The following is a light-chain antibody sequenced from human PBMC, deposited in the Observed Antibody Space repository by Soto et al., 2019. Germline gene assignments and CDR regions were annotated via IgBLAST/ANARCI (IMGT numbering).Light chain of an antibody. V-gene: IGKV3-20*01. CDR2: GAS. CDR3: QQYGSPIT. Sequence: EIVLTQSPCTLSFSPLERSTLSCRASQSVSSSYLAWYQQKPGQAPRLLIYGASSRATGIPDRFSGSGSGTDFTLTISRLEPEDFAVYYCQQYGSPITFGQGTRLEIK. CDR1: QSVSSSY. J-gene: IGKJ5*01.